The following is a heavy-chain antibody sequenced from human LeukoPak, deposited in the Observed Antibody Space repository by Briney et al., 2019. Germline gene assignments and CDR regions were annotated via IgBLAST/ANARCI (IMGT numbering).Heavy chain of an antibody. V-gene: IGHV4-59*01. CDR3: ARASDSSGFEYFQH. CDR2: IYYTGRT. Sequence: PSETLSLTCTVSGGSISSYYWSWIRQPPGKGLEWIGFIYYTGRTDYNPSLKSRVTISADTSKNQFSLKLSSVTAADTAVYYCARASDSSGFEYFQHWGQGTLVTVSS. CDR1: GGSISSYY. D-gene: IGHD3-22*01. J-gene: IGHJ1*01.